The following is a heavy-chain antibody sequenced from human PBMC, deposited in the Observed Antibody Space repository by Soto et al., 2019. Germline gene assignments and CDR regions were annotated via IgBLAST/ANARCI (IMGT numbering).Heavy chain of an antibody. V-gene: IGHV4-59*01. D-gene: IGHD6-13*01. CDR2: IYYSGST. Sequence: SETLSLTCTVSGGSISSYYWSWIRQPPGKGLEWIGYIYYSGSTNYNPSLKSRVTISVDTSKNQFSLKLSSVTAADTAVYYCAREGYTHWFDTWGKGTLVTVS. CDR1: GGSISSYY. CDR3: AREGYTHWFDT. J-gene: IGHJ5*02.